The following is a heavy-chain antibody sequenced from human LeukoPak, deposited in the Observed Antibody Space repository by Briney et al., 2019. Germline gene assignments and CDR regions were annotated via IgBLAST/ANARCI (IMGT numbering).Heavy chain of an antibody. D-gene: IGHD3-22*01. V-gene: IGHV1-8*01. CDR2: MNPNSGNT. CDR1: GYTFTSYD. Sequence: ASVKVSCKASGYTFTSYDINWVRQATGQGLEWMGWMNPNSGNTGYAQKLQGRVTMTTGTSTSTAYMELRSLRSDDTAVHYCARFYDSSGYYYSYFDYWGQGTLATVSS. J-gene: IGHJ4*02. CDR3: ARFYDSSGYYYSYFDY.